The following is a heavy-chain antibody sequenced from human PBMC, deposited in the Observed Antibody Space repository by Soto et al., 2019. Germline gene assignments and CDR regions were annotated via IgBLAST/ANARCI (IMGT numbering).Heavy chain of an antibody. CDR3: ERAGKPAAYYYYMDV. D-gene: IGHD2-2*01. CDR2: IYYSGST. J-gene: IGHJ6*03. V-gene: IGHV4-59*01. Sequence: SETLSLTCTVSGGSISSYYWSWIRQPPGKGLEWIGYIYYSGSTNYNPSLKSRVTISIDKSKNQFSLKLSSVTAADTAVYYCERAGKPAAYYYYMDVWGKGTTDTVSS. CDR1: GGSISSYY.